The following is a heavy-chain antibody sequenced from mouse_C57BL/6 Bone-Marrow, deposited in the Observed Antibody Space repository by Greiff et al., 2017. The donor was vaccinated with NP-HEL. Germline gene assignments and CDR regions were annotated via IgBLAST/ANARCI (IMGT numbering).Heavy chain of an antibody. CDR3: ARYRWPPFAY. CDR2: IYPRSGNT. Sequence: QVQLKQSGAELARPGASVKLSCKASGYTFTSYGISWVKQRTGQGLEWIGEIYPRSGNTYYNEKFKGKATLTADKSSSTAYMELRSLTSEDSAVYFCARYRWPPFAYWGQGTLVTVSA. J-gene: IGHJ3*01. V-gene: IGHV1-81*01. CDR1: GYTFTSYG. D-gene: IGHD2-14*01.